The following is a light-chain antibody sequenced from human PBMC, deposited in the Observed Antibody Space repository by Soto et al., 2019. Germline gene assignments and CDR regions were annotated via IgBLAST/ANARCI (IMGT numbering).Light chain of an antibody. CDR2: DTS. J-gene: IGKJ1*01. V-gene: IGKV3-20*01. CDR3: QQYNNWPPWT. Sequence: EIVLTQSPGTLSLSPGERATPSCRASQSVTSNYLAWYQQKPGQAPGLLIYDTSTRASGVPDRFSGSGSGTEFTLTISRLEPEDFAVYYCQQYNNWPPWTFGQGTKVDI. CDR1: QSVTSNY.